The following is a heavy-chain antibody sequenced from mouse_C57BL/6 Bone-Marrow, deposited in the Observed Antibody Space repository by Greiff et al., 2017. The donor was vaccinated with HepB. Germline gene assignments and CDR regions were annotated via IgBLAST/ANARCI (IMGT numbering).Heavy chain of an antibody. CDR2: GQGLEWIV. V-gene: IGHV1-87*01. D-gene: IGHD2-2*01. CDR3: SEDSSVYYCGCYGYDRFAY. CDR1: YTFS. J-gene: IGHJ3*01. Sequence: VKLQESGPELARPWASVKISCQAFYTFSRSVHFAIRDTNYWMQWVKQRPGQGLEWIVAIYPGNGDTRYNQKFKGKAKLTDGKSSSTAYMQLSSLTSEDSSVYYCGCYGYDRFAYWGQGTMVTVSA.